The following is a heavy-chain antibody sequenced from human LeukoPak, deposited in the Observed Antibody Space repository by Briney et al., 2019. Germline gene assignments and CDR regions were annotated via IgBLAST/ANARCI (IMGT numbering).Heavy chain of an antibody. D-gene: IGHD5-24*01. V-gene: IGHV3-9*03. CDR2: ISWNSGSI. Sequence: GRSLRLSCAASGFTFDDYTMHWVRQVPGKGLEWVSGISWNSGSIGYADSVKGRFTTSRDNAKNSLYLQMNSLRAEDMALYYCAKAPERWLQSNWFDPWGQGTLVTVSS. J-gene: IGHJ5*02. CDR1: GFTFDDYT. CDR3: AKAPERWLQSNWFDP.